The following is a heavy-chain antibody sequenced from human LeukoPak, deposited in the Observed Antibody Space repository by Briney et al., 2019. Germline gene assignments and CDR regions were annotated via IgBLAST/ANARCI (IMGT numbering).Heavy chain of an antibody. CDR3: ARLPYCSGGSCYFDY. Sequence: SETLSLTCAVYGGSFSGYYWCWVRQPPGEGLEWGGEISHRGSTNYNPSLKRRVTMSVDTSKHQFSLKLSSVTAADTAVYYCARLPYCSGGSCYFDYWGQGTLVTVSS. CDR2: ISHRGST. D-gene: IGHD2-15*01. CDR1: GGSFSGYY. V-gene: IGHV4-34*01. J-gene: IGHJ4*02.